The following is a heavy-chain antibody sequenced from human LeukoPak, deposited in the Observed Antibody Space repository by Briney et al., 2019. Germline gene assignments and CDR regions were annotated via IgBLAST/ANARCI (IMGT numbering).Heavy chain of an antibody. Sequence: SETLSLTCTVSGNSISSSHYYWGWIRQSPGKGLEWIGSIYSGGETHYNPSLNSRVTIFLDTSKNRFSLNLISVTATDTAVYYCVRDYSNFVQGDWGQGTLVTVSS. D-gene: IGHD4-11*01. CDR2: IYSGGET. V-gene: IGHV4-39*02. CDR3: VRDYSNFVQGD. CDR1: GNSISSSHYY. J-gene: IGHJ4*02.